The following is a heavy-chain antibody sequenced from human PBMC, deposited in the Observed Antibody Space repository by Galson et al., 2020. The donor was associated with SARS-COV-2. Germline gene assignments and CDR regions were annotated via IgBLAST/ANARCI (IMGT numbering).Heavy chain of an antibody. V-gene: IGHV3-30*18. Sequence: GEFLKISCAASGFTFSDHAMHWVRQAPGKGLEWVAVISDDGTNTYYRDSVKGRFSISRDNSKNTLYLQMNRLRVEDTAVYHCAKSLWFGEILSPFDYWGQGAQATVSS. D-gene: IGHD3-10*01. CDR1: GFTFSDHA. CDR2: ISDDGTNT. J-gene: IGHJ4*02. CDR3: AKSLWFGEILSPFDY.